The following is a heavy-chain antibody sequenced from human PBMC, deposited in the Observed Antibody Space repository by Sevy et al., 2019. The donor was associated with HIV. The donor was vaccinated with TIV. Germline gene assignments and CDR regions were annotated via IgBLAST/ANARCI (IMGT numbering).Heavy chain of an antibody. V-gene: IGHV3-30*18. CDR2: ISYDGSNK. CDR1: GFTFSSYG. D-gene: IGHD2-8*01. J-gene: IGHJ4*01. Sequence: GGSLRLSCAASGFTFSSYGMHWVRQAPGKGLEWVAVISYDGSNKYYEDSVKGRFTISRDNSKNTLYLQMNSLRAEDTAVYYCAKLPGSTNRTPAVSLDYWGQGTLVTVSS. CDR3: AKLPGSTNRTPAVSLDY.